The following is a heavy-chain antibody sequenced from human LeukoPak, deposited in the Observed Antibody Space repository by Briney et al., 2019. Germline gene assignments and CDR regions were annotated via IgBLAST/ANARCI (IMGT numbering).Heavy chain of an antibody. D-gene: IGHD2-8*01. Sequence: GGSLRLSCAASGFPFDRYWMSWVRLAPGKGLEWVANIKHDGSEKKFVDSVKGRFTISRDNAEISLYLQMNSLRAEDTAVYYCERQPINEAYFDFWGQGTLVTVSS. J-gene: IGHJ4*02. CDR1: GFPFDRYW. V-gene: IGHV3-7*01. CDR3: ERQPINEAYFDF. CDR2: IKHDGSEK.